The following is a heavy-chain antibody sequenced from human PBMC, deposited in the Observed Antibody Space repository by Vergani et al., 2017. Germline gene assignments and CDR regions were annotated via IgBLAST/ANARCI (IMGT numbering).Heavy chain of an antibody. D-gene: IGHD1-26*01. Sequence: QVQLVQSGAEVKKPGSSVKVSCKASGGTFSSYAISWVRQAPGQGLEWMGGIIPIFGTANYAQKFQGRVTITADESTSTAYMELSSLRSEDTAVYYCAKSKSGSYDEGDYYYYGMDGWGQGTTVTVSS. CDR3: AKSKSGSYDEGDYYYYGMDG. V-gene: IGHV1-69*12. CDR2: IIPIFGTA. J-gene: IGHJ6*02. CDR1: GGTFSSYA.